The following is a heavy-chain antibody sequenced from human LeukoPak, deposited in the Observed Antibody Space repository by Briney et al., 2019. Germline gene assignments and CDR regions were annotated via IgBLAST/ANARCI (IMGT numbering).Heavy chain of an antibody. D-gene: IGHD6-19*01. CDR3: ARRSIAMAGPAFFDY. Sequence: KASQTLSLTCAVSGGSISSGGYSWSWIRQPPGKGLEWIGYIYHSGSTYYNPSLKSRVTISVDRSKNQFSLKLSSVTAADTAAYYCARRSIAMAGPAFFDYWGQGTLVTVSS. V-gene: IGHV4-30-2*01. CDR1: GGSISSGGYS. J-gene: IGHJ4*02. CDR2: IYHSGST.